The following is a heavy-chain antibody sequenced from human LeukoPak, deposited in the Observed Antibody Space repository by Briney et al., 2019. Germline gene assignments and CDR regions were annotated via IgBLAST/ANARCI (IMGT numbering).Heavy chain of an antibody. CDR1: GFTFDDYA. J-gene: IGHJ4*02. D-gene: IGHD6-13*01. Sequence: GGSLRLSCAASGFTFDDYAMHWVRQAPGKGMEWVSGISWNSGSIGYADSVRGRFTISRDNAKNSLYLQMNSLRAEDTASYYCAKDLAAAGTVDYWGQGTLVTVSS. CDR3: AKDLAAAGTVDY. V-gene: IGHV3-9*01. CDR2: ISWNSGSI.